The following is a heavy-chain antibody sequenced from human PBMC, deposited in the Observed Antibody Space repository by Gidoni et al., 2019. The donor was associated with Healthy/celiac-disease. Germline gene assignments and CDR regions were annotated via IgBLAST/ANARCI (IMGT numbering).Heavy chain of an antibody. D-gene: IGHD5-18*01. CDR2: IIPILGTA. J-gene: IGHJ5*02. CDR3: ARGLDTEFDP. Sequence: QEQLVQSGAEVKTPGSSLKVSCKASGGTFSSYALSWGRQAPGQGLEWMGGIIPILGTANYAKKFQGRVTITADESTSTAYMELSSLRSEDTAVYYCARGLDTEFDPWGQGTLVTVSS. CDR1: GGTFSSYA. V-gene: IGHV1-69*01.